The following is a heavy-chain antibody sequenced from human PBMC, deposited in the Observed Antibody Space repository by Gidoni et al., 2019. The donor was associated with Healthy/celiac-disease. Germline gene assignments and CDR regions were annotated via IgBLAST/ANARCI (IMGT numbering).Heavy chain of an antibody. CDR1: GGSFSGYY. V-gene: IGHV4-34*01. D-gene: IGHD4-17*01. Sequence: QVQLQQWGAGLLKPSETLSLTCAVYGGSFSGYYWSWIRQPPGKGLEWIGEINHSGSTNYNPSLKSRVTISVDTSKNQFSLKLSSVTAADTAVYYCACYYGATGVDAFDIWGQGTMVTVSS. J-gene: IGHJ3*02. CDR2: INHSGST. CDR3: ACYYGATGVDAFDI.